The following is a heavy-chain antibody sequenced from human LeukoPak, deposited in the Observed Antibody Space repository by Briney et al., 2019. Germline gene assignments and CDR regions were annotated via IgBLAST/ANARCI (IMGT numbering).Heavy chain of an antibody. D-gene: IGHD3-22*01. V-gene: IGHV4-61*02. Sequence: PSQTLSLTCTVSGGSISSGSYYWRWIPQPAGKGLEWIGRIYTSGSTNYNPPPKSRVTISVDTSKNQFSLKLSSVTAADTAVYYCASAPIVVPGGIAFDIWGQGTMVTVSS. CDR1: GGSISSGSYY. CDR2: IYTSGST. CDR3: ASAPIVVPGGIAFDI. J-gene: IGHJ3*02.